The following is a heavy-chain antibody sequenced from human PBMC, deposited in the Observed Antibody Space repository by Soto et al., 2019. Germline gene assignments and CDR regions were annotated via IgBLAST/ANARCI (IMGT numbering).Heavy chain of an antibody. CDR2: IYYTGST. CDR1: GGPVNSDNFY. CDR3: AREFSNSPEAFDS. V-gene: IGHV4-61*01. Sequence: PSETLSLTCTVSGGPVNSDNFYWSWIRQPPGRGLEWIGYIYYTGSTSYNPSLKSRVTISIDTSRNQFSLKLSSVTAADTAVYYCAREFSNSPEAFDSWGQGSLVTSPQ. J-gene: IGHJ4*02. D-gene: IGHD6-6*01.